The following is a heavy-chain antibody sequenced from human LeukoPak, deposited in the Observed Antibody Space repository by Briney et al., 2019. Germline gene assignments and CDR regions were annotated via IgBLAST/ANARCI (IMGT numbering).Heavy chain of an antibody. CDR3: ASGGWRSTVFDY. Sequence: ASVKVSCKASGYTFTGYYMHWVRQAPGQGLEWMGIINPSGGSTSYAQKFQGRVTMTRDMSTSTVYMELSSLRSEDTAVYYCASGGWRSTVFDYWGQGTLVTVSS. V-gene: IGHV1-46*01. CDR1: GYTFTGYY. D-gene: IGHD4-17*01. J-gene: IGHJ4*02. CDR2: INPSGGST.